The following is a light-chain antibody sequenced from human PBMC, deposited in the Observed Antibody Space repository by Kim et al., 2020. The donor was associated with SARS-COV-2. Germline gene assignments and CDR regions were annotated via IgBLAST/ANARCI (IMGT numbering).Light chain of an antibody. CDR2: DVS. J-gene: IGLJ2*01. CDR3: SSYTSSNTVV. V-gene: IGLV2-14*03. Sequence: GQPITISCTGTSSDVGGYNDVSWYQQHPGKAPKLKIYDVSKRPSGVSNRFSGSKSGNTASLTISGLQAEDEADYYCSSYTSSNTVVFGGGTQLTVL. CDR1: SSDVGGYND.